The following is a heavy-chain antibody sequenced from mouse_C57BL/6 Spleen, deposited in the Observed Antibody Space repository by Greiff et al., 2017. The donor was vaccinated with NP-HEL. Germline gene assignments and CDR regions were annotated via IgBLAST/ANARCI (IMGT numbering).Heavy chain of an antibody. CDR3: ARESGDYGSRYSLAMDY. CDR2: ISDGGSYT. J-gene: IGHJ4*01. Sequence: EVQGVESGGGLVKPGGSLKLSCAASGFTFSSYAISWVRQTPEKRLEWVATISDGGSYTYYPDNVKGRFTISRDNAKNNLYLQMSHLKSEDTAMYYCARESGDYGSRYSLAMDYWGKGTSVTVSS. V-gene: IGHV5-4*01. CDR1: GFTFSSYA. D-gene: IGHD1-1*01.